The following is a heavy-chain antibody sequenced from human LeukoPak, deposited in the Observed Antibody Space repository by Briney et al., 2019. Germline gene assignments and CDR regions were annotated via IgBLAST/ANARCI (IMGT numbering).Heavy chain of an antibody. CDR1: GGTISSGDYY. Sequence: NPSQTLSLTCTVSGGTISSGDYYWSWIRQPPGKGLEWLGNIYYTGSTDYNPSLKSRLSISLDTPKNEFSLRLSSVTAADTAVYYCASEMATGENAFDAWGQGQWSPSLQ. J-gene: IGHJ3*01. D-gene: IGHD5-24*01. CDR2: IYYTGST. CDR3: ASEMATGENAFDA. V-gene: IGHV4-30-4*01.